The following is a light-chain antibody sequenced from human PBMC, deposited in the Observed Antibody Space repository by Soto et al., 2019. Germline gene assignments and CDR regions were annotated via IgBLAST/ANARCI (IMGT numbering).Light chain of an antibody. J-gene: IGLJ3*02. CDR3: QSWGTGIQGV. CDR1: SGHSSYA. V-gene: IGLV4-69*01. CDR2: LNSDGSH. Sequence: QLVLTQSPSASASLGASVKLTCTLSSGHSSYAIAWHQQQPEKGPRYLMKLNSDGSHSKGDGIPDRFSGSSSGAERYLTLSCRQYEDEADYYCQSWGTGIQGVFGGGTKLTVL.